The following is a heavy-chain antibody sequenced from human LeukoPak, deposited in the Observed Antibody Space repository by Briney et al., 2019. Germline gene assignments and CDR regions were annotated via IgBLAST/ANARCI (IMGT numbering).Heavy chain of an antibody. V-gene: IGHV3-74*01. CDR2: IYSDGSGT. J-gene: IGHJ6*02. CDR1: GCTFSQYW. D-gene: IGHD3-3*01. CDR3: ARTPSYGFWSGYTLDV. Sequence: GGSLRLSCAASGCTFSQYWMRWVRQAPGKGLVWVSRIYSDGSGTSYADSVKGRFTISRDNAKNTLFLQMNSLRAEDTAVYYCARTPSYGFWSGYTLDVWGQGTTVTVSS.